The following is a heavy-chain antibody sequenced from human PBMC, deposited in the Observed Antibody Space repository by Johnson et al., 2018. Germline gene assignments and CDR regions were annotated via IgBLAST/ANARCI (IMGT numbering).Heavy chain of an antibody. CDR1: GFIFSNYP. V-gene: IGHV3-23*04. CDR2: VSASGDTT. D-gene: IGHD3-3*01. Sequence: EVQLVESGGGLEQPGGSLRLSCAASGFIFSNYPMNWVRQAPGKGLEWVSAVSASGDTTHYADSVKGRLTISRDNSPKTLFLQMNSLGAEDTALYYCAKGYWRAGAGAGGGGLEFWGQGVMVTVS. CDR3: AKGYWRAGAGAGGGGLEF. J-gene: IGHJ3*01.